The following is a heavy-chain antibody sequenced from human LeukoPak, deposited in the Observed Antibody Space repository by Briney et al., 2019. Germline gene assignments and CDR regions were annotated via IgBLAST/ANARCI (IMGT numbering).Heavy chain of an antibody. CDR1: GGTFSSYA. J-gene: IGHJ3*02. Sequence: AASVRVSCKASGGTFSSYAISWVRQAPGQGLEWMGRIIPILGIANYAQKFQGRVTITADKSTSTAYMELSSLRSEGTAVYYCARTLTGDAFDIWGQGTPVTVSS. CDR2: IIPILGIA. CDR3: ARTLTGDAFDI. V-gene: IGHV1-69*04. D-gene: IGHD3-9*01.